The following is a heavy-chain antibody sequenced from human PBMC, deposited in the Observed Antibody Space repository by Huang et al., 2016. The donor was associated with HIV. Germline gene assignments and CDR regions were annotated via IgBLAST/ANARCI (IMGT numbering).Heavy chain of an antibody. CDR1: GGSISSSSHY. CDR2: IYYSGST. Sequence: QLQLQESGPGLVKPSETLSLTCTVSGGSISSSSHYWGWIRPPPGKGLEWIGSIYYSGSTYDNPALKSRVTISVDTSKNQFSLKLSSVTAADTAVYYCARRHANYYDSSGYYFDSWGQGTLFTVSS. J-gene: IGHJ4*02. D-gene: IGHD3-22*01. V-gene: IGHV4-39*01. CDR3: ARRHANYYDSSGYYFDS.